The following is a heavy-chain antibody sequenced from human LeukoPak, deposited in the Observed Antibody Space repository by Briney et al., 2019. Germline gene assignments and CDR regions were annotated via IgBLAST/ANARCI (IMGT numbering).Heavy chain of an antibody. CDR1: GYTFTGYY. Sequence: ASVKVSCKASGYTFTGYYMHWVRQAPGQGLEWMGWINPNSGGTNYAQKFQGRVTMTRDTSISTAYMELSRLRSDDTAVYYCARDFARYCSSTSCYRAFDIWGQGTMVTVSS. CDR2: INPNSGGT. CDR3: ARDFARYCSSTSCYRAFDI. V-gene: IGHV1-2*02. D-gene: IGHD2-2*01. J-gene: IGHJ3*02.